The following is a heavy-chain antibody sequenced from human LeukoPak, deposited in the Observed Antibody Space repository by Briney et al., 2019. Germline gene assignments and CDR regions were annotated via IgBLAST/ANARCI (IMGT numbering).Heavy chain of an antibody. D-gene: IGHD6-13*01. CDR1: GFTFSDYY. V-gene: IGHV3-11*06. CDR2: ISSSSSYT. Sequence: GGSLRLSCAASGFTFSDYYMSWIRQAPGKGLEWVSYISSSSSYTNYADSVKGRFTISRDNAKNSLYLQMNSLRAEDTAVYYCARDRIQQLNLIYYYYGMDVWGQGTTVTVSS. J-gene: IGHJ6*02. CDR3: ARDRIQQLNLIYYYYGMDV.